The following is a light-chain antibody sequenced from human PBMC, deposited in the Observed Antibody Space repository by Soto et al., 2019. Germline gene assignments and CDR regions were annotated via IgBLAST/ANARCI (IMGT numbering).Light chain of an antibody. J-gene: IGLJ1*01. V-gene: IGLV1-51*02. CDR3: GTWDSSLSADG. CDR1: SSNIGITS. CDR2: END. Sequence: QSVLTQPPSVSAAPEQKVTISCSGSSSNIGITSVSWYQQLPEAAPKLLIYENDKRPSGIPDRFSGSKSGTSATLGITGLQTGDEADYYCGTWDSSLSADGFGTGTKFT.